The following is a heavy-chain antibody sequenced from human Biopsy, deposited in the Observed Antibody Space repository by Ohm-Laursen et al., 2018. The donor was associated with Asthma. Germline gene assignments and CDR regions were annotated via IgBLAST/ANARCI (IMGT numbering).Heavy chain of an antibody. J-gene: IGHJ6*02. CDR3: ARAVDYSHYYGIDV. D-gene: IGHD3-10*01. V-gene: IGHV1-18*01. CDR2: ISVYNGNT. CDR1: GYTFNSAG. Sequence: SSVKVSCKTSGYTFNSAGITWVRQAPGQGLEWMGWISVYNGNTKVAQKLQDRVTMITDTSTITAFMELRSLRSDDTAVYFCARAVDYSHYYGIDVWGQGTTVTVS.